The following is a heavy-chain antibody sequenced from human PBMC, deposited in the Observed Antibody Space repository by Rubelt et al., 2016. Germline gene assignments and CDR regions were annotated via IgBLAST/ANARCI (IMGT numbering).Heavy chain of an antibody. CDR3: AKVTGVIVTATIDY. CDR1: GITLSYA. Sequence: ESGGGLVKPGESLRLSCTGSGITLSYAWMSWVRQAPGKGLEWLSFISSSGDTTYYADSVKGRFTISRDNSKNTLYLQMNSLRAEDTAVYYCAKVTGVIVTATIDYWGQGNLVTVSS. CDR2: ISSSGDTT. V-gene: IGHV3-23*01. D-gene: IGHD5-12*01. J-gene: IGHJ4*02.